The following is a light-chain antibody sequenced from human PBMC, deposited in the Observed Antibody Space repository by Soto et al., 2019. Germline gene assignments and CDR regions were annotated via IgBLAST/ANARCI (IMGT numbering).Light chain of an antibody. CDR1: QTVSSNY. CDR2: AAS. CDR3: QQYNNWLRRYT. V-gene: IGKV3-20*01. Sequence: EIVLTQSPGTLSLSPGERATLSCRASQTVSSNYLAWYQQKPGQAPRLLIYAASTRATGIPDRFSGSGSGTDFTLSISRLEPEDFAVYYCQQYNNWLRRYTFGQGTKLEIK. J-gene: IGKJ2*01.